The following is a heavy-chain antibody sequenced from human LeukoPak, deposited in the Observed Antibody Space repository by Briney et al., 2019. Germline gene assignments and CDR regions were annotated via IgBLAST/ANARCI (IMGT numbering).Heavy chain of an antibody. CDR3: ARGRTTVIFGVVIIRAEYFQH. J-gene: IGHJ1*01. V-gene: IGHV1-8*01. D-gene: IGHD3-3*01. CDR2: MNPNSGNT. CDR1: GYTFTSYD. Sequence: ASVKVFCKASGYTFTSYDINWVRQATGQGLEWMGWMNPNSGNTGYAQKFQGRVTMTRNTSISTAYMELSSLRSEDTAVYYCARGRTTVIFGVVIIRAEYFQHWGQGTLVTVSS.